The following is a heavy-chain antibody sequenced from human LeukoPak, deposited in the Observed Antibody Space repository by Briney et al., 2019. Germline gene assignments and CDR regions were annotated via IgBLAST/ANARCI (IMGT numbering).Heavy chain of an antibody. Sequence: ASVKVSCKASGYTFTGYYMHWVRQAPGQGLEWMGWINPNSGGTNYAQKFQGRVTMTRDTSISTACMELSRLRSDDTAVYYCARDLELREGWFDPWGQGTLVTVSS. CDR3: ARDLELREGWFDP. V-gene: IGHV1-2*02. J-gene: IGHJ5*02. D-gene: IGHD1-7*01. CDR1: GYTFTGYY. CDR2: INPNSGGT.